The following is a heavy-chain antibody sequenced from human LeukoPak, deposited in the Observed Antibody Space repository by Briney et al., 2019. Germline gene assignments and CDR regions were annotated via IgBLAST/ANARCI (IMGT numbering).Heavy chain of an antibody. V-gene: IGHV3-30*18. Sequence: GGSLRLSCAASGFTFSSYGMHWVRQAPGKGLEWVAVISYDGSNKYYADSVKGRFTISRDNSKNTLYLQMNSLRAEDTAVYYCAKPSYSTTVTTGFDPWGQGTLVTVSS. CDR2: ISYDGSNK. CDR3: AKPSYSTTVTTGFDP. D-gene: IGHD4-17*01. CDR1: GFTFSSYG. J-gene: IGHJ5*02.